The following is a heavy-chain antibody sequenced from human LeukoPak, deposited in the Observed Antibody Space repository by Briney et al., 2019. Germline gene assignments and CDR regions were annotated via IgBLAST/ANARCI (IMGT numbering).Heavy chain of an antibody. CDR1: GYSFTSYW. D-gene: IGHD3-22*01. CDR2: IYPGDSDT. V-gene: IGHV5-51*01. CDR3: ARHAGYYDSSDYYYLDY. Sequence: GESLKISCKGSGYSFTSYWIGWVRQMPGKGLEWMGIIYPGDSDTRYSPSFQGQVTISADKSISTAYLQWSSLKASDTAIYYCARHAGYYDSSDYYYLDYWGQGTLVTVSS. J-gene: IGHJ4*02.